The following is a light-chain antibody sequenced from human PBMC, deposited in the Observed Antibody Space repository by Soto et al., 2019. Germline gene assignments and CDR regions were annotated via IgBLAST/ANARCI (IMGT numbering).Light chain of an antibody. J-gene: IGKJ1*01. Sequence: EIVMTQSPATLSVPPGEIATPSCRASQSVSSNLAWYQQKPGQAPRLLIYGASTRATGIPARFSGSGSGTEFTLTISSLQSEDFAVYYCQQYNNWPRTFGQGTKVEIK. CDR1: QSVSSN. V-gene: IGKV3-15*01. CDR3: QQYNNWPRT. CDR2: GAS.